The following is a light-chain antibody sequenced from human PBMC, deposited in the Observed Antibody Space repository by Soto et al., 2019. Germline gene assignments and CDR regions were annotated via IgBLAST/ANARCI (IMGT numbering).Light chain of an antibody. CDR1: DRDVGGYNY. J-gene: IGLJ1*01. V-gene: IGLV2-14*01. Sequence: QSALTQPASVSGSPGQSITISCTGSDRDVGGYNYVSWYQHHPGKAPKLIIYDVINRPSGISNRFSGSKSGDTATLTISGLQAEDESDYYCKSYSSAFSLVVFGTGTKFTVL. CDR2: DVI. CDR3: KSYSSAFSLVV.